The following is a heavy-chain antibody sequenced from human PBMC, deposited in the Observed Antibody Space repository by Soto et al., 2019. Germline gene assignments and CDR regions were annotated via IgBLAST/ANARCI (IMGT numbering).Heavy chain of an antibody. D-gene: IGHD5-12*01. CDR2: ISAYNGNT. J-gene: IGHJ6*02. CDR1: GYTFTNCG. CDR3: ARDVQTTIAVYYYYGMDV. Sequence: SVKVSCKSSGYTFTNCGVSRIRQTPGQGLEWMGWISAYNGNTNYAQKLQGRVTMTTDTSTSTAYMELRSLRSDDTAVYYCARDVQTTIAVYYYYGMDVWGQGTTVTV. V-gene: IGHV1-18*04.